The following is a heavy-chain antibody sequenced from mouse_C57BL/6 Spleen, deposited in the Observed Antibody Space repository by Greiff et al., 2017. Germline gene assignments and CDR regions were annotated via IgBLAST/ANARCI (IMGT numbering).Heavy chain of an antibody. Sequence: EVQVVESGGGLVKPGGSLKLSCAASGFTFSDYGMHWVRQAPEKGLEWVAYISSGSSTIYYADTVQGRFTISRDNAKNTLFLQMTSLRSEDTAMYYCARSDYGSSYYFDCWGKGTTLTVSS. V-gene: IGHV5-17*01. J-gene: IGHJ2*01. D-gene: IGHD1-1*01. CDR1: GFTFSDYG. CDR2: ISSGSSTI. CDR3: ARSDYGSSYYFDC.